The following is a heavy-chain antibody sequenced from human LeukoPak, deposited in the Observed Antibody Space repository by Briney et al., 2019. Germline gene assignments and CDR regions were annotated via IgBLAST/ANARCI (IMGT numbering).Heavy chain of an antibody. D-gene: IGHD4-11*01. CDR3: ARVLVSTPIRGPGMDV. V-gene: IGHV3-48*02. Sequence: WGSLTLTCAVSGFTFSSYCMNWVRQAPGKGLEWVSYISSSSSTIYYADSVKGRFTISRDNAKNSLYLQMNSLRDEDTAVYYCARVLVSTPIRGPGMDVWGQGTTVTVSS. J-gene: IGHJ6*02. CDR1: GFTFSSYC. CDR2: ISSSSSTI.